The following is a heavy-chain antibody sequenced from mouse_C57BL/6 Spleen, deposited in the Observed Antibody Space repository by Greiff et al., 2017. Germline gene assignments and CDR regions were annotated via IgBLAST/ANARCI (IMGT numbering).Heavy chain of an antibody. J-gene: IGHJ4*01. Sequence: QVQLQQSGAELVRPGASVKLSCKASGYTFTDYYINWVKQRPGQGLAWIARIYPGSGNTYYNEKFKGKATLTAEKSSCTAYMQLSSLTSEDSAVYFCARKGYGYDDAMDYWGQGTSVTVSS. CDR1: GYTFTDYY. CDR3: ARKGYGYDDAMDY. CDR2: IYPGSGNT. D-gene: IGHD2-2*01. V-gene: IGHV1-76*01.